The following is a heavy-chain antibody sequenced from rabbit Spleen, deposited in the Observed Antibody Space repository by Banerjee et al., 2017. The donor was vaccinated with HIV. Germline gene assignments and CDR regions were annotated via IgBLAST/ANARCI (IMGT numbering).Heavy chain of an antibody. D-gene: IGHD6-1*01. Sequence: QEQLVESGGGLVKPGASLTLTCTASGFSFISSYDMSWGRQAPGKGLEWIGFIYTGNGKNYYASWAKGRFTISQSSSTTVTLQLTSLTAADTATYFCARDDGSYDYIHGYFTLWGPGTLVTVS. CDR3: ARDDGSYDYIHGYFTL. CDR1: GFSFISSYD. CDR2: IYTGNGKN. J-gene: IGHJ4*01. V-gene: IGHV1S45*01.